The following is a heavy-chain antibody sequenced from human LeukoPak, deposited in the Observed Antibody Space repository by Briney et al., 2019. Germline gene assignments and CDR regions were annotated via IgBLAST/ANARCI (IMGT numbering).Heavy chain of an antibody. Sequence: GGSLRLSCAASGFTFSSYAMHWVRQAPGKGLEWVAVISYDGSNKYYADSVKGRFTISRDNAKNSLYLQMNSLRAEDTAVYYCARKNGLDYWGQGTLVTVSS. CDR3: ARKNGLDY. CDR2: ISYDGSNK. V-gene: IGHV3-30*04. CDR1: GFTFSSYA. J-gene: IGHJ4*02.